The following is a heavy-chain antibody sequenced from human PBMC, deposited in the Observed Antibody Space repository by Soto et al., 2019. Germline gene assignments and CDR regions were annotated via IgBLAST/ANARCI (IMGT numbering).Heavy chain of an antibody. J-gene: IGHJ6*02. CDR2: INAGNGNT. CDR3: ARVRGYCSSTSCYTLGGYGMDV. CDR1: GYTFTSYA. Sequence: QVQLVQSGAEVKKPGASVKVSCKASGYTFTSYAMHWVRQAPGQRLEWMGWINAGNGNTKYSQKFQGRVTITRDTSASTAYMELSSLRSEDTAVYYCARVRGYCSSTSCYTLGGYGMDVWGQGTTVTVSS. V-gene: IGHV1-3*01. D-gene: IGHD2-2*02.